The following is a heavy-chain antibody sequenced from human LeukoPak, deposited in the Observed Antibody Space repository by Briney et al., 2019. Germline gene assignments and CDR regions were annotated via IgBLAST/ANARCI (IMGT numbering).Heavy chain of an antibody. CDR2: INHSGST. CDR3: ARRRRKTGTTTVFDY. CDR1: GGSFSGYY. D-gene: IGHD1-7*01. Sequence: SETLSLTCAVYGGSFSGYYWSWIRQPPGKGLEWIGEINHSGSTNYNPSLKSRVTISVDTSKNQFSLKLSSVTAADTAVYYCARRRRKTGTTTVFDYWGQGTLVTVSS. V-gene: IGHV4-34*01. J-gene: IGHJ4*02.